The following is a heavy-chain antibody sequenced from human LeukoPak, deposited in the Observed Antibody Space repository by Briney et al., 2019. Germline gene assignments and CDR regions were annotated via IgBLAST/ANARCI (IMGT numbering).Heavy chain of an antibody. CDR2: ISSSDSRA. Sequence: GGSLRLSCAASGFTLSGSDMSWVRQAPGGGLQCVSSISSSDSRAFYADSVKGRFTISRENSKNTLYLQMNNLRAEDTAVYYCARERSNFEYWGQGTLVTVSS. J-gene: IGHJ4*02. V-gene: IGHV3-23*05. CDR3: ARERSNFEY. D-gene: IGHD5-24*01. CDR1: GFTLSGSD.